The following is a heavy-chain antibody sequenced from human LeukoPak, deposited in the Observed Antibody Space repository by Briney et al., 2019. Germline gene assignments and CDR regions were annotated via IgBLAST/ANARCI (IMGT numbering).Heavy chain of an antibody. CDR2: IYYSGST. CDR1: GGSISSYY. J-gene: IGHJ6*03. D-gene: IGHD3-3*01. CDR3: ARSTIFGDYYYYYMDV. V-gene: IGHV4-59*01. Sequence: SETLSLTCTVSGGSISSYYWSWIRQPPGKGLEWIGYIYYSGSTNYNPSLKSRVTISVDTSKNQFSLKLSSVTAADTAVYYCARSTIFGDYYYYYMDVWGKGTTVTVSS.